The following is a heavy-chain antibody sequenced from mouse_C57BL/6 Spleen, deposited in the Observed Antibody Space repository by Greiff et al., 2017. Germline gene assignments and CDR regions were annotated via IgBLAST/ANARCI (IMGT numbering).Heavy chain of an antibody. V-gene: IGHV5-12*01. Sequence: EVKLVESGGGLVQPGGSLKLSCAASGFTFSDYYMYWVRQTPEKRLEWVAYISNGGGSTYYPDTVKGRFTISRDNAKNTLYLQMSRLKSEDTAMYYCARGIYDAPFAYWGQGTLVTVSA. D-gene: IGHD2-3*01. CDR1: GFTFSDYY. CDR3: ARGIYDAPFAY. J-gene: IGHJ3*01. CDR2: ISNGGGST.